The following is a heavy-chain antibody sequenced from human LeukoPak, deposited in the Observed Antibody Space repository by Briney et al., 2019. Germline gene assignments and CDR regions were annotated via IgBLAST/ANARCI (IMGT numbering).Heavy chain of an antibody. CDR3: ARTKLNYGSGSYPFDY. CDR1: GGSFSGYY. V-gene: IGHV4-34*01. D-gene: IGHD3-10*01. J-gene: IGHJ4*02. CDR2: INHSGST. Sequence: SETLSLTCAVYGGSFSGYYWSWIRQPPGKGLEWIGEINHSGSTNYNPSLKSRVTISVDTSKNQFSLKLSSVTAADTAAYYCARTKLNYGSGSYPFDYWGQGTLVTVSS.